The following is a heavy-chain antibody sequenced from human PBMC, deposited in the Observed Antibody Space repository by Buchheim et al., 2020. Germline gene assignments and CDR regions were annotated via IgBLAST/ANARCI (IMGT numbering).Heavy chain of an antibody. V-gene: IGHV3-33*01. CDR3: ARDPGQTYYYYYMDV. CDR2: IWYDGSNK. CDR1: GFTFSSYG. J-gene: IGHJ6*03. Sequence: QVQLVESGGGVVRPGRSLRLSCAASGFTFSSYGMHWVRQAPGKGLEWVAVIWYDGSNKYYADSVKGRFTISRDNSKNTLYLQMNSLRADDTAVYYCARDPGQTYYYYYMDVWGKGT.